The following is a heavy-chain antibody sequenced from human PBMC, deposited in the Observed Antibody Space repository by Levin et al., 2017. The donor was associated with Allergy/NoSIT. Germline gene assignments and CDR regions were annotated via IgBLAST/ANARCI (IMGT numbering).Heavy chain of an antibody. J-gene: IGHJ4*02. CDR3: ARDTWYCSGGSCSLDY. D-gene: IGHD2-15*01. Sequence: PSETLSLTCAVYGGSFSGYYWSWIRQPPGKGLEWIGEINHSGSTNYNPSLKSRVTISVDTSKNQFSLKLSSVTAADTAVYYCARDTWYCSGGSCSLDYWGQGTLVTVSS. V-gene: IGHV4-34*01. CDR2: INHSGST. CDR1: GGSFSGYY.